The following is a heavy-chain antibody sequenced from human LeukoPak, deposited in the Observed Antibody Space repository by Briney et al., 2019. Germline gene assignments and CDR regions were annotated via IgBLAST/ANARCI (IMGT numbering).Heavy chain of an antibody. Sequence: GGSLRLSCAASGFTFSSYGFHWVRQAPGKGLEWVAVISYDGHYKNYGESVKGRFTVSRANSNGTLYLQMNNLRAEDTALYYCAIPTEVIYGSNADVRFDPWGQGTLVTVSS. CDR3: AIPTEVIYGSNADVRFDP. CDR2: ISYDGHYK. CDR1: GFTFSSYG. J-gene: IGHJ5*02. D-gene: IGHD3-16*01. V-gene: IGHV3-30*03.